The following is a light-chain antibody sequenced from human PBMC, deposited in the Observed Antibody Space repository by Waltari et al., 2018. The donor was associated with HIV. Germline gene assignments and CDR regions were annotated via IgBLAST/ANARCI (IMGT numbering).Light chain of an antibody. V-gene: IGLV2-18*02. CDR3: SSFTTSITVV. CDR2: DVS. CDR1: SSDVGNYNE. Sequence: QSALTQPPSVSGSLGQSVTISCTGTSSDVGNYNEVSWCQQSPGTAPKLMIYDVSNRPSGVPDRFSGSKSGNTASLTISGLQAEDEADYYCSSFTTSITVVFGGGTKLTVL. J-gene: IGLJ2*01.